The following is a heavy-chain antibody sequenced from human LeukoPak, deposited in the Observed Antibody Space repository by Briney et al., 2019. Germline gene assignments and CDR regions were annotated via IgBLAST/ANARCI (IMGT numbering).Heavy chain of an antibody. D-gene: IGHD6-13*01. J-gene: IGHJ5*02. CDR2: IYYSGST. V-gene: IGHV4-39*01. CDR1: GGSISSSSYY. CDR3: AGYSSSWYGFWFDP. Sequence: SETLSLICTVSGGSISSSSYYWGWIRQPPGKGLEWIGSIYYSGSTYYNPSLKSRVTISVDTSKNQFSLKLSSVTAADTAVYYCAGYSSSWYGFWFDPWGQGTLVTVSS.